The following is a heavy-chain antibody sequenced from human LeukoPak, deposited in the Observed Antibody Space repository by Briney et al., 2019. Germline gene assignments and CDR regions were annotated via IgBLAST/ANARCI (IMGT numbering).Heavy chain of an antibody. J-gene: IGHJ5*02. D-gene: IGHD3-10*01. V-gene: IGHV4-34*01. CDR3: ARKNSYYYGSGTNWFDP. CDR2: INHSGST. Sequence: SETLSLTCAVYGGSFSGYYWSWIRQPPGKGLEWIGEINHSGSTNYNPSLKSRVTISVDTSKNQFSLKLSPVTAADTAVYYCARKNSYYYGSGTNWFDPWDQGTLVTVSS. CDR1: GGSFSGYY.